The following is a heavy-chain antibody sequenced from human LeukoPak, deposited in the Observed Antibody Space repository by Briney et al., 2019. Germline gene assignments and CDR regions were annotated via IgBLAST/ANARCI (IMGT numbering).Heavy chain of an antibody. V-gene: IGHV4-39*07. CDR2: IYYSGST. Sequence: SETLSLTCTVSGGSISSSSYHWGWIRQPPGKGLEWIGSIYYSGSTYYNPSLKSRVTISVDTSKNQFSLKLSSVTAADTAVYYCARTEIVITIFGVDLNWFDPWGQGTLVTVSS. D-gene: IGHD3-3*01. J-gene: IGHJ5*02. CDR3: ARTEIVITIFGVDLNWFDP. CDR1: GGSISSSSYH.